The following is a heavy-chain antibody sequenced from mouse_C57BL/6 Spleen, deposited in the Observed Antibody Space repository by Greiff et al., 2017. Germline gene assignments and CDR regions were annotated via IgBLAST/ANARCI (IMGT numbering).Heavy chain of an antibody. D-gene: IGHD1-1*01. CDR2: ISSGSSTI. CDR1: GFTFSDYG. CDR3: VTTGDWYFDV. Sequence: EVKLMESGGGLVKPGGSLKLSCAASGFTFSDYGMHRVRQAPEQGLEWVAYISSGSSTIYYADTVKGRFTISRDNAKNTLFLQMTSLRSEDTAMYYCVTTGDWYFDVWGTGTTVTVSS. V-gene: IGHV5-17*01. J-gene: IGHJ1*03.